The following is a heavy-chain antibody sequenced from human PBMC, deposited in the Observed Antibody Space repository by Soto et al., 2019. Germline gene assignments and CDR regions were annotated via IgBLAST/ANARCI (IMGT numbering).Heavy chain of an antibody. CDR2: IYYSGST. CDR3: ARFRYYDILTGYYFASFDL. J-gene: IGHJ5*02. CDR1: GGSISTGGHY. Sequence: QVQLQESGPGLVKPSQTLSLTCTVSGGSISTGGHYWSWIRQHPGKGLEWIANIYYSGSTYYNPSLKSRVIISVDMSKNHVSLNLSSVTAADTAVYYCARFRYYDILTGYYFASFDLWGQGTLVTVSS. V-gene: IGHV4-31*03. D-gene: IGHD3-9*01.